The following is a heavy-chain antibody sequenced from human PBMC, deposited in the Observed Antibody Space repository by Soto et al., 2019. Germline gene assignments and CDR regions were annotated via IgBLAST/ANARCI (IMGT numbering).Heavy chain of an antibody. Sequence: EVPLAESGGGMVQPGGSLRLSCVASGFTFSSYDMHWVRQAPGKGLEYVSSISSNGGTTYYGNSVKGRFTISRDNSKNTLYLQRGSLRAEDMAVYYCVRRVSGNYDYWGQVTLVTVTS. CDR2: ISSNGGTT. CDR1: GFTFSSYD. CDR3: VRRVSGNYDY. J-gene: IGHJ4*02. D-gene: IGHD1-7*01. V-gene: IGHV3-64*01.